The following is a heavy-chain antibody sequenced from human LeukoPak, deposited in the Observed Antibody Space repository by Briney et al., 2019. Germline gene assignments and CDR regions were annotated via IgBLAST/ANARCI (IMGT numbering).Heavy chain of an antibody. Sequence: GASLKVSCKASGYSFTSYAINWVRQAPGQGLEWMGWISAYNGNTDHAQKFQGRVTMTTDTSTSTAYMELRSLTSDDTAVYYCARDPLRSTWSTYYNALDVWGQGTTVTVSS. V-gene: IGHV1-18*01. D-gene: IGHD6-13*01. CDR1: GYSFTSYA. CDR3: ARDPLRSTWSTYYNALDV. CDR2: ISAYNGNT. J-gene: IGHJ6*02.